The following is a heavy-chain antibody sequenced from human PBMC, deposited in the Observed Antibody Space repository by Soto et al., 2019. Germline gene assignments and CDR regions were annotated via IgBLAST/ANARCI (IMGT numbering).Heavy chain of an antibody. Sequence: QVQLQESGPGLVKPSQTLSLTCTVSGGSISSGGYYWSWIRQHPGKGLEWIGYIYYSGSTYYNPALRSRVTISVDTSKNQFPLKLSSVPAADTAVYYCAREINYSNYYYYYGMDVWGQGPTVTVSS. CDR3: AREINYSNYYYYYGMDV. D-gene: IGHD2-15*01. V-gene: IGHV4-31*03. CDR2: IYYSGST. CDR1: GGSISSGGYY. J-gene: IGHJ6*02.